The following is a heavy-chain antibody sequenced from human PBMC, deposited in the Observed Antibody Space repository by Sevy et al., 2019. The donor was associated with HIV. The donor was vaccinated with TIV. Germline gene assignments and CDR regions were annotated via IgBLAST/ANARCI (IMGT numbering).Heavy chain of an antibody. J-gene: IGHJ4*02. Sequence: GESLKISCKGSGYSFTSYWIGWVRQMPGKGLEWMGIIYPGDSDTRYSPSFQGQVTISADKSISTAYLQWSSLKASDTAMYYCARHLGYCSSTSCYADYWGQGTLVTVSS. D-gene: IGHD2-2*01. V-gene: IGHV5-51*01. CDR1: GYSFTSYW. CDR2: IYPGDSDT. CDR3: ARHLGYCSSTSCYADY.